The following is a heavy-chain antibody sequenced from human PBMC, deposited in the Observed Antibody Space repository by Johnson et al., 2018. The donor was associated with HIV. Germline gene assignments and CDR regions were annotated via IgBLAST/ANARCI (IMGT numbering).Heavy chain of an antibody. CDR2: ISYDGSNK. D-gene: IGHD6-13*01. CDR3: AKVVTASTSWLDDALDI. J-gene: IGHJ3*02. CDR1: GFTFSSYA. Sequence: QVQVVESGGGVVQPGRSLRLSCAASGFTFSSYAMHWVRQAPGKGLEWVAVISYDGSNKYYADSVKGRFTISRDNSKNALYLQMNSLRAEDTAVYYCAKVVTASTSWLDDALDIWGQGTMVTVSS. V-gene: IGHV3-30*04.